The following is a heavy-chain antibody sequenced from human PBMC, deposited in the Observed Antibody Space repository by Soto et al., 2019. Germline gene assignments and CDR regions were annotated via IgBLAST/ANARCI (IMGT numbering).Heavy chain of an antibody. CDR3: ARGLGVRFLEWLYY. CDR2: MNPNSGNT. D-gene: IGHD3-3*01. CDR1: GYTFTSYD. V-gene: IGHV1-8*01. Sequence: ASVKVSCKASGYTFTSYDINWVRQATGQGLEWMGWMNPNSGNTGYAQKFQGRVTMTRNTSISTAYMELSSLRSEDTAVYYCARGLGVRFLEWLYYWGQGTLVTVSS. J-gene: IGHJ4*02.